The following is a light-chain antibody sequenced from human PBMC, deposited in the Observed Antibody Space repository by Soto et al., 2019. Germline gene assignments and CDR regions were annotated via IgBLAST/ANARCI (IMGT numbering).Light chain of an antibody. J-gene: IGLJ1*01. CDR3: QSYDSSLSAPYV. Sequence: QSALTQPPSVSGAPGQRVTISCTGSSSNIGAGCDVHWYQQLPGTAPKLLIHGNSNRPSGVPDRFSGSKSGTSASLAITGLQAEDEADYYCQSYDSSLSAPYVFGTGTKVTVL. CDR1: SSNIGAGCD. CDR2: GNS. V-gene: IGLV1-40*01.